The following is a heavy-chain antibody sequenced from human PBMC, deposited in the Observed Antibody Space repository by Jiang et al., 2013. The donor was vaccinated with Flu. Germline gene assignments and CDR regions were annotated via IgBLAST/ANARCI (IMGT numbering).Heavy chain of an antibody. CDR1: GGSISSYY. CDR2: IYTSGST. J-gene: IGHJ5*02. CDR3: ARDRSSSTSGETWRKWFDP. V-gene: IGHV4-4*07. D-gene: IGHD2-2*01. Sequence: GSGLVKPSETLSLTCTVSGGSISSYYWSWIRQPAGKGLEWIGRIYTSGSTNYNPSLKSRVTVSVDTSKNQFSLKLSSVTAADTAVYYCARDRSSSTSGETWRKWFDPWGQGTLVTVSS.